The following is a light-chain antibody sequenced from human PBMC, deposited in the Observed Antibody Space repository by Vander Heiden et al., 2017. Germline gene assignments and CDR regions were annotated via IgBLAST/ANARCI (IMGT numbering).Light chain of an antibody. CDR2: DTS. CDR1: TGAVTSGHY. J-gene: IGLJ3*02. V-gene: IGLV7-46*01. CDR3: LLSYGGALWV. Sequence: QAVVTQEPSLTVSPGGTVTLTCGSRTGAVTSGHYPYWFQQKPGQAPRTLIYDTSNKHSWTPARFSGSLLGGKAALTRSGAQPEDEAEYYCLLSYGGALWVFGGGTKLTVL.